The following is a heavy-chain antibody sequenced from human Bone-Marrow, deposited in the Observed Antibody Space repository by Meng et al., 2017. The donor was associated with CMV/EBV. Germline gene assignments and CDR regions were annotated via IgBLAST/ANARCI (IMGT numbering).Heavy chain of an antibody. Sequence: GGSLRLSCAASGFTVSSNYMSWVRQAPGKGLEWVSVIYSGGSTYYADSVKGRFTISRDNSKNTLYLQMNSLRAAGTAVYYCARASPSVSVFDIWGQGTRVTVSS. V-gene: IGHV3-53*01. D-gene: IGHD5/OR15-5a*01. CDR3: ARASPSVSVFDI. J-gene: IGHJ3*02. CDR1: GFTVSSNY. CDR2: IYSGGST.